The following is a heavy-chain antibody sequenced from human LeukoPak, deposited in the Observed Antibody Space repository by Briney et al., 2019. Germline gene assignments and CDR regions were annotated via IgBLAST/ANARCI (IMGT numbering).Heavy chain of an antibody. CDR1: GGSISSYY. D-gene: IGHD7-27*01. J-gene: IGHJ4*02. Sequence: SETLSLTCTVSGGSISSYYWSWIRQPAGKGLEWIGRIYTSGSTNYNPSLKSRVTMSVDTSKNQFSLKLSSVTAADTAVYYCARDRSHGFWGLVDYWGQGTPVTVSS. CDR2: IYTSGST. CDR3: ARDRSHGFWGLVDY. V-gene: IGHV4-4*07.